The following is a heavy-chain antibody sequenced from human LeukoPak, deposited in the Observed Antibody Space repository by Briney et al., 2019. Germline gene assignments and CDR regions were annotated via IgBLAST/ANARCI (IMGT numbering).Heavy chain of an antibody. CDR1: GFTFSSYW. D-gene: IGHD3-22*01. Sequence: GGSLRLSCAASGFTFSSYWMHWVRQAPGKGLVWVSHINSDGSSTSYADSVKGRFTISRDNAKNTLYLQMNSLRAEDTAMYYYARGRPYDTSGHDWFDSWGQGTLVTVSS. V-gene: IGHV3-74*01. J-gene: IGHJ5*01. CDR3: ARGRPYDTSGHDWFDS. CDR2: INSDGSST.